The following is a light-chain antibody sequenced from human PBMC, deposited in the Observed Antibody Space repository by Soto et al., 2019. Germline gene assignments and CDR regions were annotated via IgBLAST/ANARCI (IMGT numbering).Light chain of an antibody. Sequence: DIQMTQSPSTLSASVGDRVTIICRASQSISSWLAWYQQKAGKAPKLLISKASNLDSGVPSRFSGSGSGTEFTLTISSLQSEDFAVYYCQQYNNWPFITFGQGTRLEIK. V-gene: IGKV1-5*03. CDR3: QQYNNWPFIT. J-gene: IGKJ5*01. CDR1: QSISSW. CDR2: KAS.